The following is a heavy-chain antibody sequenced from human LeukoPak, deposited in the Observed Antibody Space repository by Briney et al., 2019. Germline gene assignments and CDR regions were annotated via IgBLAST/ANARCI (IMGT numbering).Heavy chain of an antibody. Sequence: GASVKVSFKASGYTFTGYYMHWVRPAPGQGVEWMGWINPNSGGTNYAQKFPGRVTMTRDTSISTAYMELSRLRSDDTAVYYCAREGVVVPAAIVNYYYGMDVWGQGTTVTVSS. CDR1: GYTFTGYY. D-gene: IGHD2-2*01. CDR2: INPNSGGT. CDR3: AREGVVVPAAIVNYYYGMDV. V-gene: IGHV1-2*02. J-gene: IGHJ6*02.